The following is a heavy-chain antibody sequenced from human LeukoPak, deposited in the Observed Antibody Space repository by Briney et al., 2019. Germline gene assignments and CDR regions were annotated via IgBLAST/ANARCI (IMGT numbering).Heavy chain of an antibody. Sequence: GGSLRLSCAASGFTFRDYSDYWMSWVRQAPGKGLEWVANIKQDGSEKYYVDSVKGRFTISRDNAKNSLFLQMNSLRAEGTAVYYCARVGRYSYAHNSWGQGTLVTVSS. J-gene: IGHJ4*02. D-gene: IGHD5-18*01. CDR1: GFTFRDYSDYW. V-gene: IGHV3-7*01. CDR2: IKQDGSEK. CDR3: ARVGRYSYAHNS.